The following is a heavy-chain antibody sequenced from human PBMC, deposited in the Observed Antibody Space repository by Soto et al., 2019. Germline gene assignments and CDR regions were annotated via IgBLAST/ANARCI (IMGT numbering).Heavy chain of an antibody. CDR2: IYTMPDGGTA. V-gene: IGHV3-15*01. J-gene: IGHJ4*02. CDR3: TTDTRRISVFGVPWDS. D-gene: IGHD3-3*01. CDR1: GFTFSKAW. Sequence: GGSLRLSCAASGFTFSKAWMTWVRQAPGKGLEWVGRIYTMPDGGTADYAAPVKGRFTISRDDSLNTVYLQMNSLTAEDTGVYYCTTDTRRISVFGVPWDSWGQGTLVTVSS.